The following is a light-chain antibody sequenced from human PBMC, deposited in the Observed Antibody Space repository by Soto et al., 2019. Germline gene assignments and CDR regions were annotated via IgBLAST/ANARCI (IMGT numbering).Light chain of an antibody. J-gene: IGLJ3*02. CDR3: SSYTSSSTLVV. CDR1: SSDVGGYNY. CDR2: DVS. Sequence: QSALTQPASVSGSPGQSITISCTGTSSDVGGYNYVSWYQQHPGKAPKLIIYDVSNRPSGVSNRFSGSKSGNTASLTSSGLQAEDEADYYCSSYTSSSTLVVFGGGTKLTVL. V-gene: IGLV2-14*01.